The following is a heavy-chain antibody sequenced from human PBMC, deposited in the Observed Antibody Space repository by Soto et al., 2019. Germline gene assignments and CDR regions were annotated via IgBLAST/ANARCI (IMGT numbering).Heavy chain of an antibody. CDR1: GFTLSRYS. CDR3: AKGYSSSWYVLDY. J-gene: IGHJ4*02. CDR2: ISGSGGST. D-gene: IGHD6-13*01. V-gene: IGHV3-23*01. Sequence: SGGALRLCFAAFGFTLSRYSLRLVRPAPGKGLEWVSAISGSGGSTYYADSVKGRFTISRDNSKNTLYLQMNSLRAEDTAVYYCAKGYSSSWYVLDYWGQGTLVTVSS.